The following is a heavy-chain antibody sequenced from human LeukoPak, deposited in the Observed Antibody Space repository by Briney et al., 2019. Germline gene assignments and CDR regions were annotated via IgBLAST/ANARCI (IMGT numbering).Heavy chain of an antibody. V-gene: IGHV3-7*01. CDR2: IKQDGTEK. CDR3: AKAGSIRFDY. J-gene: IGHJ4*02. Sequence: GGSLRLSCAASGFTFTTYWMSWVRQAPGKGLEWVANIKQDGTEKYYVDSVKGRFTISRDNAKNSLYLQMNSLRVEDTAVYYCAKAGSIRFDYWGQGTLVTVSS. CDR1: GFTFTTYW. D-gene: IGHD1-26*01.